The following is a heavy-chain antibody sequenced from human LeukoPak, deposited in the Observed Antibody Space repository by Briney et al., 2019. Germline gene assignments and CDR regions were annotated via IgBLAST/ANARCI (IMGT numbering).Heavy chain of an antibody. CDR1: GFTFSAYW. Sequence: GGSLRLSCVASGFTFSAYWMSWVRQAPGKGLEYMASIKQDGSETYYVDSMKGRFTISRDNAKDSLDLQMNNLRAEDTAVYYCAALIIGRPFDYWGQGTLVIVSS. J-gene: IGHJ4*02. CDR2: IKQDGSET. D-gene: IGHD1-26*01. V-gene: IGHV3-7*03. CDR3: AALIIGRPFDY.